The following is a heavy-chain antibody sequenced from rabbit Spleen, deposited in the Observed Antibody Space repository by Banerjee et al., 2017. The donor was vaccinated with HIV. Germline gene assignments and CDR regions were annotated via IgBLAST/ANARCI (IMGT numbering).Heavy chain of an antibody. CDR3: ARWRSNYFYGDL. D-gene: IGHD8-1*01. CDR1: GFSFSSSDW. V-gene: IGHV1S45*01. Sequence: QEQLEESGGGLVQPEGSLTLTCTASGFSFSSSDWMCWIRQAPGKGLEWIACIDVGSRGTTHVASWAKGRFTISKTSSTTVTLQMTSLTAADTATYFCARWRSNYFYGDLWGPGTLVTVS. J-gene: IGHJ4*01. CDR2: IDVGSRGTT.